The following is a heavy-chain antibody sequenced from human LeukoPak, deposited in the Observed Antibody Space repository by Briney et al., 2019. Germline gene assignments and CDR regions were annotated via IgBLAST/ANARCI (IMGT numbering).Heavy chain of an antibody. CDR3: ARIITMVRGVMGQNWFDP. D-gene: IGHD3-10*01. CDR2: IYYSGCT. J-gene: IGHJ5*02. Sequence: SETLSLTCTVSGGSISSSSYYWGWIRQPPGKGLEWIGSIYYSGCTYYNPSLKSRVTISVDTSKNQFSLKLSSVTAADTAVYYCARIITMVRGVMGQNWFDPWGQGTLVTVSS. V-gene: IGHV4-39*07. CDR1: GGSISSSSYY.